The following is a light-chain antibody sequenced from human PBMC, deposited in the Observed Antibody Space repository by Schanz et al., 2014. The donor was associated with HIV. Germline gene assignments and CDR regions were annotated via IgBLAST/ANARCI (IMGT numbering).Light chain of an antibody. Sequence: EIVLTQSPGTLSLSPGERATLSCRASQSVSSSYLAWYQQKPGQAPRLLIYGASNRATGIPDRFSGSGSGTDFTLTISRLEPEDFAVYYCQQYGSSLVTFGGGTKVEIK. CDR2: GAS. CDR3: QQYGSSLVT. V-gene: IGKV3-20*01. CDR1: QSVSSSY. J-gene: IGKJ4*01.